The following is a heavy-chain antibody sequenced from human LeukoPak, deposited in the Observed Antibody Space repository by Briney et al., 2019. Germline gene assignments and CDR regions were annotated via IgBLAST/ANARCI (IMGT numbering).Heavy chain of an antibody. CDR1: GITLSNYG. CDR3: AKRGVVVRVFLVGFHKEAYYFDS. J-gene: IGHJ4*02. CDR2: PSGSAGGT. Sequence: GGSLRLSCGVSGITLSNYGMSWVRQAPGKGLQWVAGPSGSAGGTNYADSVKGRFTISRDNSKNTLFLQMDRLRAEDTAVYFCAKRGVVVRVFLVGFHKEAYYFDSWGQGAQVTVSS. V-gene: IGHV3-23*01. D-gene: IGHD3-16*02.